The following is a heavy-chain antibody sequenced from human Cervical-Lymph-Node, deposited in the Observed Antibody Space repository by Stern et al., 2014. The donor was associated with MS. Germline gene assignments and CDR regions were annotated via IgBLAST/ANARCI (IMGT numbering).Heavy chain of an antibody. J-gene: IGHJ1*01. CDR2: IYYSGSNR. CDR3: AREGGNTAEYFQH. Sequence: VQLGESGRGVVQPGGTLTLSCAASGFTFSSSGMRWVRQAPGQGLEWLGIIYYSGSNRYYAASVSGRFTPTSKNSQNTPLRQMNSLRAEDTAVYYCAREGGNTAEYFQHWGQGTLVTVSS. CDR1: GFTFSSSG. V-gene: IGHV3-33*01. D-gene: IGHD4-23*01.